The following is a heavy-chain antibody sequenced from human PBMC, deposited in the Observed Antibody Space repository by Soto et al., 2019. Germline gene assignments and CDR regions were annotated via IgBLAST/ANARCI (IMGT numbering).Heavy chain of an antibody. CDR3: ARDYVPPFGVVNPGRFDP. CDR2: IIPIFGTA. V-gene: IGHV1-69*12. J-gene: IGHJ5*02. CDR1: GGTFSSYA. D-gene: IGHD3-3*01. Sequence: QVQLVQSGAEVKKPGSSVKVSCKASGGTFSSYAISWVRQAPGQGLEWMGGIIPIFGTANYAQKFQGRVTITADESTSTAYMELSSLRSEDTAVYYCARDYVPPFGVVNPGRFDPWGQGTLVTVSS.